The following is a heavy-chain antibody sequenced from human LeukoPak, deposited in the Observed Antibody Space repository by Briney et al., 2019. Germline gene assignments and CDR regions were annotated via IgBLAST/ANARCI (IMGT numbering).Heavy chain of an antibody. J-gene: IGHJ3*02. CDR1: GGSFSGYY. D-gene: IGHD1-1*01. Sequence: SETLSLTCAVYGGSFSGYYWSWIRQPPGKGLEWIGKINHSGSTNYNPSLKSRVTISVDTSKNQFSLKLSSVTAADTAVYFCARDPLSTNDFDIWGQGTMVTVSS. V-gene: IGHV4-34*01. CDR2: INHSGST. CDR3: ARDPLSTNDFDI.